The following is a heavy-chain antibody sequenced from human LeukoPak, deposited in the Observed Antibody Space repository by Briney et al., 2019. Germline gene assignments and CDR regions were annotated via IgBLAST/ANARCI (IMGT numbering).Heavy chain of an antibody. V-gene: IGHV3-74*01. Sequence: GGSLRLSCAASGFAFTTYWMHWVRQAPGKGLVWVSHINSDGSITSYADSVKGRFTISRDNAKNTLYLQMNSLRAEDTAVYYCARDAVDTANAVWGQGTTVTVSS. D-gene: IGHD5-18*01. J-gene: IGHJ6*02. CDR3: ARDAVDTANAV. CDR1: GFAFTTYW. CDR2: INSDGSIT.